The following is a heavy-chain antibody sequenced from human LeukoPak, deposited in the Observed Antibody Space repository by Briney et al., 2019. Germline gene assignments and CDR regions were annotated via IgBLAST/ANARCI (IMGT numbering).Heavy chain of an antibody. CDR1: GGTFSSYA. Sequence: SVKVSCKGSGGTFSSYAISWVRQAPGQGLEWMGGIIPIFGTANYAQKFQGRVTITADESTSTAYMELSSLRSEDTAVYYCGRYCSSTSCPEGAFDIWGQGTMVTVSS. CDR2: IIPIFGTA. J-gene: IGHJ3*02. D-gene: IGHD2-2*01. V-gene: IGHV1-69*01. CDR3: GRYCSSTSCPEGAFDI.